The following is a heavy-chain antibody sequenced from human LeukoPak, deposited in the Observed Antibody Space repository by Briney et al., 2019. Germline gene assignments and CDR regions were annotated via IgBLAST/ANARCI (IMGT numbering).Heavy chain of an antibody. D-gene: IGHD5-24*01. Sequence: PGGSLRLSCAASGFTFSSYWMHWVRQVPGKGLVWVSRISSDGTSPAYADSVKGRFTLSRDSAKNTVYLQMKNLRADDTAVYFCARSREPGRDGDYWGQGTLVTVSS. CDR1: GFTFSSYW. J-gene: IGHJ4*02. CDR3: ARSREPGRDGDY. V-gene: IGHV3-74*01. CDR2: ISSDGTSP.